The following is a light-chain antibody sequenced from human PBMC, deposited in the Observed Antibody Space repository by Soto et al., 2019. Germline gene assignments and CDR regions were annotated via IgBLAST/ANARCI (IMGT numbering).Light chain of an antibody. V-gene: IGKV1-39*01. CDR3: QQSYSTPRT. Sequence: DIQMTQSPSSLSASVGDRVTITCRASQSISSHLNWYQQKPGKAPKLLIFAAASLQSGVPSTCSGSVSCTYFTLTITSLQPEDFSTYYCQQSYSTPRTFGQGTKVEI. J-gene: IGKJ1*01. CDR1: QSISSH. CDR2: AAA.